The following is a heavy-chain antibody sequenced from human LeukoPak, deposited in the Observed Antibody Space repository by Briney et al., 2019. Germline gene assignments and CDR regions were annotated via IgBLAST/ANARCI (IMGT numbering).Heavy chain of an antibody. D-gene: IGHD4-17*01. Sequence: SETLSLTCPVSGGSISSYYWSWIRQPPGKGLEWTGYMYDSGSTNYNPSLKSRVTISVDTSKNQFSLKLSSVTAADTAVYYCARDRKKSDDYGDYVLWYFDLWGRGTLVTASS. CDR1: GGSISSYY. V-gene: IGHV4-59*01. CDR3: ARDRKKSDDYGDYVLWYFDL. CDR2: MYDSGST. J-gene: IGHJ2*01.